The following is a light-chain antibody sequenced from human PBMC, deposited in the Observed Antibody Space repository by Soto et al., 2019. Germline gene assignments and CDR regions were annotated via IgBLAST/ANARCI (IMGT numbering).Light chain of an antibody. J-gene: IGKJ4*01. CDR2: DAS. Sequence: IVLTQSPATLSLSPGERATLSCKASQSISNSLGWFQQKPAQAPRLLIDDASNRATGIQARFTGSGSGSDFTLTISSLEPEDFGVYYCRQRYNWPLTFGGGTKVEIK. V-gene: IGKV3-11*01. CDR1: QSISNS. CDR3: RQRYNWPLT.